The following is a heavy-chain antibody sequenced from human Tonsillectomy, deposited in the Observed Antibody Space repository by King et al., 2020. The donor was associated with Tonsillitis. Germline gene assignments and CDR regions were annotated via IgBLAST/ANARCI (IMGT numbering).Heavy chain of an antibody. CDR2: ISCSGGST. Sequence: VQLVESGGGLVQPGGSLRLSCSASGFTFSSYAMIWVRQAPGKGLEWVAPISCSGGSTYYADSVKGRFTISRYNSKNTLYLQMNSLRAEDTAVYYCANYLHGDVWGKGTTVTVSS. D-gene: IGHD2-21*01. CDR3: ANYLHGDV. CDR1: GFTFSSYA. J-gene: IGHJ6*04. V-gene: IGHV3-23*04.